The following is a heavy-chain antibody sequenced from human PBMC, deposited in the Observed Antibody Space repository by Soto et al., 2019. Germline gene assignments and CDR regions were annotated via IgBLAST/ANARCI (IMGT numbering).Heavy chain of an antibody. CDR3: ARDMGELLLDY. V-gene: IGHV1-2*04. CDR1: GYILTGYH. J-gene: IGHJ4*02. CDR2: INPNSGGT. D-gene: IGHD1-26*01. Sequence: ASVKVSRKASGYILTGYHMHWVRQAPGQGLEWMGWINPNSGGTNYAQKFQGWVTMTRDTSISTACMELSRLRSDDTAVYYCARDMGELLLDYWGQGTLVTVSS.